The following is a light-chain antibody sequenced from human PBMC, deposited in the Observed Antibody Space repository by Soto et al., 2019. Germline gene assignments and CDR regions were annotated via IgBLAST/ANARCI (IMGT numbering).Light chain of an antibody. CDR2: DIS. CDR3: QQYNNWPPWT. Sequence: EVVMTQSPATLSVSPGDRATLSCRASQSARSSLGWYQQKPGQAPSLLIYDISIRATGIPARFNGSGSGTEFTLTISSLQSEDFAVYYCQQYNNWPPWTFGQGTKVDIK. V-gene: IGKV3-15*01. J-gene: IGKJ1*01. CDR1: QSARSS.